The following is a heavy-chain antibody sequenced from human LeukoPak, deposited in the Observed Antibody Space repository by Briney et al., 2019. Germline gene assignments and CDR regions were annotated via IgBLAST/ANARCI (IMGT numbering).Heavy chain of an antibody. D-gene: IGHD2-21*02. CDR1: GYTFTTYG. J-gene: IGHJ4*02. CDR3: ARDDRDTCSGDCYYFDY. V-gene: IGHV1-18*01. Sequence: GASVNVSCKASGYTFTTYGISWVRQAPGQGLEWMGWIRPYNGNTNSAQKLQDRVTMTTDTSTSTAYMELRSLRSDDTAVYYCARDDRDTCSGDCYYFDYWGQGTLVTVSS. CDR2: IRPYNGNT.